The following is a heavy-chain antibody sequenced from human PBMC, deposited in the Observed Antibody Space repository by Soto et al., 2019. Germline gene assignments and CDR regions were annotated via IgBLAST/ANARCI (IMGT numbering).Heavy chain of an antibody. CDR2: IYYSGST. CDR3: ARKDSGYADYMDV. Sequence: SGTLSLTCTVSGGSINSSRYYGDWIRQPPAKGLEWIGSIYYSGSTYYNPSLKSRVTISVDTSKNQFSLKLSSVTAADTAVYYCARKDSGYADYMDVWGKGTTVTVSS. V-gene: IGHV4-39*07. D-gene: IGHD5-12*01. CDR1: GGSINSSRYY. J-gene: IGHJ6*03.